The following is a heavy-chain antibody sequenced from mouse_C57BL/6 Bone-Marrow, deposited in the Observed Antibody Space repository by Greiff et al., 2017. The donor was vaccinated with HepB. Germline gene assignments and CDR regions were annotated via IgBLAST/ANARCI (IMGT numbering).Heavy chain of an antibody. D-gene: IGHD1-1*01. J-gene: IGHJ2*01. Sequence: QVQLQQPGAELVKPGASVKLSCKASGYTFTSYWMHWVKQRPGQGLEWIGMIHPNSGSTNYNEKFKSKATLTVDKSSSTAYMQLSSLTSEDSAVYYCARFYYGSGGFDYWGQGTTLTVSS. CDR2: IHPNSGST. CDR1: GYTFTSYW. V-gene: IGHV1-64*01. CDR3: ARFYYGSGGFDY.